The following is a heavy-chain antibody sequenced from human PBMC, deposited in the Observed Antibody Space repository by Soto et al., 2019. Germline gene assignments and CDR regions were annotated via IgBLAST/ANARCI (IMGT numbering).Heavy chain of an antibody. Sequence: EVHLLESGGGLVQPGGSLRLSCAASGFSFSSYAMVWVRQAPGKGLEWVSVISARGGSLYFADSVKGRFTISRDNSKNVLSLEMNSLRAEDTATYFCAKGSLEYSASVDNWGQGTLVVVSS. J-gene: IGHJ4*02. CDR1: GFSFSSYA. D-gene: IGHD5-12*01. V-gene: IGHV3-23*01. CDR3: AKGSLEYSASVDN. CDR2: ISARGGSL.